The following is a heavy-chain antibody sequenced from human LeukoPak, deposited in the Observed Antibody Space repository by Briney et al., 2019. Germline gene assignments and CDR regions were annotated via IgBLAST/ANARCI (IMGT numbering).Heavy chain of an antibody. Sequence: GGSLRLSCAASGFNISDFWMTWVRQAPGKGLEWVGRIKSKTDGGTTDYAAPVKGRFTISRDDSKNTLYLQMNSLKTEDTAVYYCTTALRRDGYNFGYWGQGTLVTVSS. CDR2: IKSKTDGGTT. CDR1: GFNISDFW. CDR3: TTALRRDGYNFGY. D-gene: IGHD5-24*01. J-gene: IGHJ4*02. V-gene: IGHV3-15*01.